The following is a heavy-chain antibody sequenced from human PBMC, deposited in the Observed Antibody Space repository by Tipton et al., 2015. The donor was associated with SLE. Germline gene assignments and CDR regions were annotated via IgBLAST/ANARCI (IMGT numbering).Heavy chain of an antibody. D-gene: IGHD6-6*01. Sequence: TLSLTCSVSPYSTSSGYYWGWTRQPPGKGLEYIGTFNHGGSTHYNPSLKSRATVPVDTSKNQFSLKLNSVTAADTAVFYCARGRAFVQGGFDYWGQGTLVTVSS. J-gene: IGHJ4*02. V-gene: IGHV4-38-2*02. CDR3: ARGRAFVQGGFDY. CDR1: PYSTSSGYY. CDR2: FNHGGST.